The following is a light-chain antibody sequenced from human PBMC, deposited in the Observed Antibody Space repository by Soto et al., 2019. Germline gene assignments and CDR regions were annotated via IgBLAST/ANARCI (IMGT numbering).Light chain of an antibody. J-gene: IGLJ1*01. CDR3: CSSGGSPTYV. V-gene: IGLV2-23*02. CDR2: EVN. Sequence: QSVLTQRASVSGSPGQSITISCTGTSSNVGSYKLVSWYQQHPGKAPKLMIFEVNKRPSGVSNRFSGSKSGNKASLTISGLKVEDEADYYCCSSGGSPTYVLGTGTKVTVL. CDR1: SSNVGSYKL.